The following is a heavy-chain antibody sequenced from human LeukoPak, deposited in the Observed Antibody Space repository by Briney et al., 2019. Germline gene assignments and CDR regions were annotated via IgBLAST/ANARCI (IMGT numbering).Heavy chain of an antibody. D-gene: IGHD3-10*01. CDR2: IDTSGSI. J-gene: IGHJ6*03. CDR3: ARVKSSTRGPYYHYYMDV. Sequence: PSETLSLTCTVSGGSISSYYWSWIRQPAGKGLEWIGRIDTSGSIIYNSSLKSRVTISVDTSKNQLSLKVSSVTAADTAVYYCARVKSSTRGPYYHYYMDVWGKGTTVTVSS. CDR1: GGSISSYY. V-gene: IGHV4-4*07.